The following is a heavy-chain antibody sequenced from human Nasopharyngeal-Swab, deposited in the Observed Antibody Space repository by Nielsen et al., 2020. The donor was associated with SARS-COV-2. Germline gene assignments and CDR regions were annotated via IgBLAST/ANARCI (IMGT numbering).Heavy chain of an antibody. CDR3: ARPSRHFWSGQDPWFDP. V-gene: IGHV4-39*01. J-gene: IGHJ5*02. CDR1: GASISSSSYY. CDR2: IYYSGST. D-gene: IGHD3-3*02. Sequence: SETLSPTCTPSGASISSSSYYWCWIRQPPGKGLERIGRIYYSGSTYYNPSLTSRVTISVVPSKNQFSLKLSSVTAADTAVYYCARPSRHFWSGQDPWFDPWGQGTLVTVSS.